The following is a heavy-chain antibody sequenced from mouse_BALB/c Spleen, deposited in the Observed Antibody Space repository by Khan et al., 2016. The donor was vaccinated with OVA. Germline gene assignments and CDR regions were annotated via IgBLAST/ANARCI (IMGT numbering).Heavy chain of an antibody. J-gene: IGHJ3*01. D-gene: IGHD2-12*01. Sequence: QVQLKESGPGILQSSQTLSLTCSFSGYSLSTSGMGVSWIRQPSGNGLEWLAHIYWDDEKRYNPSLKSRLIISKATSRNQVFLRIMSVDTADTATCDSVRYFYTYDPWFAYWGQGTLVTVSS. CDR1: GYSLSTSGMG. V-gene: IGHV8-12*01. CDR2: IYWDDEK. CDR3: VRYFYTYDPWFAY.